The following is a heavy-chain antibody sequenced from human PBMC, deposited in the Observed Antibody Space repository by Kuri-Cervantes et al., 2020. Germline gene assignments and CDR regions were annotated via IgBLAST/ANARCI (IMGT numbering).Heavy chain of an antibody. CDR3: AKAGSSSPGTKFDA. CDR1: GFTFISYA. CDR2: ITGSGRST. V-gene: IGHV3-23*01. Sequence: GESLKISCRASGFTFISYAMTWVRQAPGGGLEWVSSITGSGRSTYSADSVKGRFIISRDNSNSTLFLQMSSLRVEDTALYYCAKAGSSSPGTKFDAWGQGTLVTVSS. J-gene: IGHJ5*02. D-gene: IGHD6-6*01.